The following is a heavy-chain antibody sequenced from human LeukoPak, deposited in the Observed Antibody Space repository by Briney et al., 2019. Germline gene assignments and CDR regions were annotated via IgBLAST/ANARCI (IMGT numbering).Heavy chain of an antibody. Sequence: SETLSLTCTVSGGSISSYYWSWIRQPPGKGLEWIGYIYYSGSTNYNPSLKSRVTISVDTSKNQFSLKLSSVTAADTAVYYCARGGGPPLWFLGYYNYMDVWGKGTTVTVSS. J-gene: IGHJ6*03. V-gene: IGHV4-59*01. D-gene: IGHD5-18*01. CDR1: GGSISSYY. CDR3: ARGGGPPLWFLGYYNYMDV. CDR2: IYYSGST.